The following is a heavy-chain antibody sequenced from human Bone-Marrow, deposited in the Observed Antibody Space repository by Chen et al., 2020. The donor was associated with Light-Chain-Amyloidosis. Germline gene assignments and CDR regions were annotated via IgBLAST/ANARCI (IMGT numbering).Heavy chain of an antibody. CDR1: GYTFPNYW. D-gene: IGHD5-12*01. V-gene: IGHV5-51*01. CDR3: ARRVDGHNLDY. J-gene: IGHJ4*02. CDR2: IYPDDSEA. Sequence: EVQLEQSGPEGKKPGESLKISCKGSGYTFPNYWIGWVRQMPGKGLEWMGVIYPDDSEARYSASYEGQVTIPAEKSVTAAYLKGRSLRASDPAMYDCARRVDGHNLDYGGQGTLVTVSS.